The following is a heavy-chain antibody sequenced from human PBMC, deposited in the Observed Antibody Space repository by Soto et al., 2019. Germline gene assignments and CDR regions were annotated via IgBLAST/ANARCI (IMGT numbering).Heavy chain of an antibody. J-gene: IGHJ6*02. D-gene: IGHD3-10*01. CDR1: QYNFNNYW. CDR3: ARPPLPGFGKYAVDV. V-gene: IGHV5-10-1*01. CDR2: IDPYDSYT. Sequence: PVQSLKISCKCSQYNFNNYWINLVLNMPWKGLEWMGRIDPYDSYTNYNPSFQGHVTISVDTSSSTAYLKWSSLKASDTAMYYCARPPLPGFGKYAVDVWGQGTTVTVSS.